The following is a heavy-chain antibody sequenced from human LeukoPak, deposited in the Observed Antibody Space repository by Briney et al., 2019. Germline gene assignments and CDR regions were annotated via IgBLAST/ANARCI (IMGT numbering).Heavy chain of an antibody. J-gene: IGHJ5*02. V-gene: IGHV4-34*01. CDR1: GGSFSGYY. CDR3: ARGLLRNDILTGYYRTIKNWFDP. D-gene: IGHD3-9*01. Sequence: PSETLSLTCAVYGGSFSGYYWSWIRQPPGKGLEWIGEINHSGSTNYSPSLKSRVTISVDTSKNQFSLKLSSVTAADTAVYYCARGLLRNDILTGYYRTIKNWFDPWGQGTLVTVSS. CDR2: INHSGST.